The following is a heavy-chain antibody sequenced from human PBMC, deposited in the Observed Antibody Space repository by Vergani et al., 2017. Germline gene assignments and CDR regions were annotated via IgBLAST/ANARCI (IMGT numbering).Heavy chain of an antibody. D-gene: IGHD3-3*01. CDR2: IYYSGST. CDR1: GGSICSYY. CDR3: ARVAPVRFLGWLEFDY. V-gene: IGHV4-59*01. Sequence: QVQLQESGPGLVKPSETLSLTCTVSGGSICSYYWSWIRQPPGKGLEWIGYIYYSGSTNYNPSLKSRVTISVDTSKNQFSLKLSSVTAADTAVYYCARVAPVRFLGWLEFDYWGQGTLVTVSS. J-gene: IGHJ4*02.